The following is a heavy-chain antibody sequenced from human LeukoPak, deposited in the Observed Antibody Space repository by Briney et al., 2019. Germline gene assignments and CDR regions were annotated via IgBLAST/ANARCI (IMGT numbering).Heavy chain of an antibody. D-gene: IGHD1-26*01. V-gene: IGHV1-18*01. J-gene: IGHJ6*02. CDR1: GYTFTSYG. CDR2: ISAYNGNT. Sequence: ASVKVSCKASGYTFTSYGISWVRQAPGQGLEWMGWISAYNGNTNYAQKLQGRVTMTTDTSTSTAYMELRSLRSDDTAVYYCARVRRVGATLYHYYGMDVWGQGTTVTVSS. CDR3: ARVRRVGATLYHYYGMDV.